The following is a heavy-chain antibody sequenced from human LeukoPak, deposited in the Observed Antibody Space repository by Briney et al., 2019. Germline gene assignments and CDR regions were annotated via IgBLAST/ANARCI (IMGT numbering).Heavy chain of an antibody. CDR1: GFTFSNAW. J-gene: IGHJ6*02. V-gene: IGHV3-15*01. D-gene: IGHD3-10*01. CDR2: IKSKTDGGTT. Sequence: GGSLRLSCAASGFTFSNAWMSWVRQAPGKGLEWVGRIKSKTDGGTTDYAAPVKGRFTISRDDSKNTLYLQMNSLKTEDTAVYYCTTDPPSYGSGEVGGYYGMDVWGQGTTVTVSS. CDR3: TTDPPSYGSGEVGGYYGMDV.